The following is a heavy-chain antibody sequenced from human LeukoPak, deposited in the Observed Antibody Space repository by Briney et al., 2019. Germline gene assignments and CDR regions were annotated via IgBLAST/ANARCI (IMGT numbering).Heavy chain of an antibody. J-gene: IGHJ6*03. V-gene: IGHV3-43*01. CDR3: AKGTGDYNYYYYMDV. CDR1: GFTFDDYT. CDR2: ISWDGGST. Sequence: GGSLRLSCAASGFTFDDYTMHWVRQAPGKGLEWVSLISWDGGSTYYADSVKGRFTISRDNSKNTLYLQMNSLRAEDTAVYYCAKGTGDYNYYYYMDVWGKGTTVTVSS. D-gene: IGHD2-21*02.